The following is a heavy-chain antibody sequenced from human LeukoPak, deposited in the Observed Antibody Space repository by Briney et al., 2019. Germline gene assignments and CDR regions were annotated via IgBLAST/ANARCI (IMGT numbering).Heavy chain of an antibody. J-gene: IGHJ3*02. CDR1: GDSVSSNSAA. Sequence: SQTLSLTCAISGDSVSSNSAAWNWIRQCPARGLEWLGRTYYRSNWYKYYAVSVKSRVTINPDTSKNQFALQLDSVTPEDTAVYYCARQAVAGILAFDIWGQGTMVTVSS. CDR2: TYYRSNWYK. V-gene: IGHV6-1*01. CDR3: ARQAVAGILAFDI. D-gene: IGHD6-19*01.